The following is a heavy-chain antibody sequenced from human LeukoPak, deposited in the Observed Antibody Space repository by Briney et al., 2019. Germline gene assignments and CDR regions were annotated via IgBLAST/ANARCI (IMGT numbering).Heavy chain of an antibody. V-gene: IGHV3-33*01. CDR2: IWYDGSNK. J-gene: IGHJ6*02. CDR3: ARGDYDFWSDYYHYYYYGMDV. CDR1: GFTFSSYG. Sequence: GRSLRLSCAASGFTFSSYGMHWVRQAPGKGLEWVAVIWYDGSNKYYADSVKGRFTISRDNSKNTLYLQMNSLRAEDTAVYYCARGDYDFWSDYYHYYYYGMDVWGQGTTVTVSS. D-gene: IGHD3-3*01.